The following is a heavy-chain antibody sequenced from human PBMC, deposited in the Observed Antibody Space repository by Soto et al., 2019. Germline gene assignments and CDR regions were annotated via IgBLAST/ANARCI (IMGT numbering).Heavy chain of an antibody. V-gene: IGHV1-18*01. CDR3: AGASKGYYYDSSVYFSSAVRPALWY. J-gene: IGHJ4*02. D-gene: IGHD3-22*01. Sequence: QVQLVQSGAEVKKPGASVKVSCKASGYTFTTYGITWVRQAPGQGLEWMGWISAYNGNTDYSQNLQGRVTMTTDTATTTAYLELRSLRSDDTAVYYCAGASKGYYYDSSVYFSSAVRPALWYWGQGTLVTVSS. CDR2: ISAYNGNT. CDR1: GYTFTTYG.